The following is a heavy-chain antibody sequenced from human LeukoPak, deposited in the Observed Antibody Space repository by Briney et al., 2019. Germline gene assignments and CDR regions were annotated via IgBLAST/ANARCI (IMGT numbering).Heavy chain of an antibody. CDR3: ARAPNVYGDYLDY. CDR2: INAGNGNT. Sequence: ASVKVSCKASGYTFTTYAMHWVRQAPGQRLECMGWINAGNGNTKYSQKFQGRVTITRDTSASTAYMELSSQRSEDTAVYYCARAPNVYGDYLDYWGQGTLVTVSS. D-gene: IGHD4-17*01. V-gene: IGHV1-3*01. CDR1: GYTFTTYA. J-gene: IGHJ4*02.